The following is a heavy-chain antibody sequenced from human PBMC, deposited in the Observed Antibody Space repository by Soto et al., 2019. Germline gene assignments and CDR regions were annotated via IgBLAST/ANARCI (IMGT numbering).Heavy chain of an antibody. J-gene: IGHJ6*02. CDR2: IILPFGTA. V-gene: IGHV1-69*13. CDR3: AREDRDRETGLVPAAIDGMDV. CDR1: GGTFSNYA. Sequence: SVKVSCKASGGTFSNYAISCVRQAPGQGLEWMGGIILPFGTANYAQKFQGRVTITADESMTTAYMELSGLRSEDTAVYYCAREDRDRETGLVPAAIDGMDVWG. D-gene: IGHD2-2*01.